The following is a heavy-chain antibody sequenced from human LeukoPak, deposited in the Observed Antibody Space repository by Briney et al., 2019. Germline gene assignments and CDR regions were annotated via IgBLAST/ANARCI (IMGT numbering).Heavy chain of an antibody. V-gene: IGHV3-30*02. D-gene: IGHD6-6*01. CDR2: IRNDGSSE. Sequence: GGSLRLSCAASGFIFSSYGMHWVRQVPGKGLEWVAFIRNDGSSEYYADSVKGRFTISRDNSKNTLYLQMNSLRAEDTALYYCAKGLAALEDYWGQGTLVTVSS. J-gene: IGHJ4*02. CDR1: GFIFSSYG. CDR3: AKGLAALEDY.